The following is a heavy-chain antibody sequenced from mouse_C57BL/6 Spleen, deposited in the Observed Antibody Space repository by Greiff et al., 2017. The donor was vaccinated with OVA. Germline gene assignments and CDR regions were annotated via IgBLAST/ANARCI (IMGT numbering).Heavy chain of an antibody. CDR1: GYTFTDYE. Sequence: QVQLQQPGAELVRPGASVTLSCKASGYTFTDYEMHWVKQTPVHGLEWIGAIDPETGGTAYNQKFKGKAILTADKSSSTAYMELRSLTSEDSAVYYCTRYDYDVDYAMDYWGQGTSVTVSS. CDR2: IDPETGGT. J-gene: IGHJ4*01. CDR3: TRYDYDVDYAMDY. V-gene: IGHV1-15*01. D-gene: IGHD2-4*01.